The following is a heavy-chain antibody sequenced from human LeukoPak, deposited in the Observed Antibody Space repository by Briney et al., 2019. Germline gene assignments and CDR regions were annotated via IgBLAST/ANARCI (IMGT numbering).Heavy chain of an antibody. D-gene: IGHD3-3*02. CDR2: INHSGST. V-gene: IGHV4-34*01. CDR3: ARHATAYIRA. J-gene: IGHJ5*02. CDR1: GGSFSGYY. Sequence: PSETLSLTCAVYGGSFSGYYWSWIRQPPGKGLEWIGEINHSGSTNYNPSLKSRVTISVDTSKNQFSLKLSSVTAADTAVYYCARHATAYIRAWGQGTLVTVSS.